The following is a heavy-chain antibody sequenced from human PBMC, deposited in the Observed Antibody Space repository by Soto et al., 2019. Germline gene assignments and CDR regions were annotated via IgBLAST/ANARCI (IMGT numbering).Heavy chain of an antibody. CDR2: ISAYNGNT. Sequence: QVQLVQSGAEVKKPGASVKVSCKASGYTFTSYGISWVRQAPGQGLEWMGWISAYNGNTNYAQKLQGRVTMTTDTSTSTAYMELRSLRSDDTAVYYCARDQGGYDDILSAVREVLFDYWGQGTLVTVSS. D-gene: IGHD3-9*01. V-gene: IGHV1-18*01. CDR1: GYTFTSYG. J-gene: IGHJ4*02. CDR3: ARDQGGYDDILSAVREVLFDY.